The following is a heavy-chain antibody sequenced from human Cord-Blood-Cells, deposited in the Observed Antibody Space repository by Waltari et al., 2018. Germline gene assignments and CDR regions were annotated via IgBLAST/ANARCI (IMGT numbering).Heavy chain of an antibody. CDR2: IYYSGST. CDR3: ARGGYDFWSGPENWFDP. CDR1: GGSISSHY. J-gene: IGHJ5*02. V-gene: IGHV4-59*11. Sequence: QVQLQESGPGLVKPSETLSLTCTVSGGSISSHYWSWIRQPPGKGLEWIGYIYYSGSTTYTPPPKSRVTISVDTSKNQFSLKLSSVTAADTAVYYCARGGYDFWSGPENWFDPWGQGTLVTVSS. D-gene: IGHD3-3*01.